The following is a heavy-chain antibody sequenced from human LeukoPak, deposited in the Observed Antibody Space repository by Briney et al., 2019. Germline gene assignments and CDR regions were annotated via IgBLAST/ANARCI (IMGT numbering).Heavy chain of an antibody. Sequence: GRSLRLSCAASGFTFSDYAMHWVRQAPGKGLEWVAVISKDGSDKYYPGSVRGRFTISRDNSKNTIYLQMDSLRAEDTAIYYCARDYWWNYDYWGQGALVTVSS. CDR2: ISKDGSDK. V-gene: IGHV3-30-3*01. D-gene: IGHD1-7*01. J-gene: IGHJ4*02. CDR3: ARDYWWNYDY. CDR1: GFTFSDYA.